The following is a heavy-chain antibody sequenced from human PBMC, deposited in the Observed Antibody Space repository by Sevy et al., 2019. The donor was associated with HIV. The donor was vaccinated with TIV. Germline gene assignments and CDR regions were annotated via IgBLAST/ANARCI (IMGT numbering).Heavy chain of an antibody. CDR3: AKYAGDFPHFDY. D-gene: IGHD7-27*01. V-gene: IGHV3-23*01. CDR2: ISVSGGFT. J-gene: IGHJ4*02. Sequence: GGSLRLSCAASGFTFSKYAMTWVRQAPGKGLEWVSAISVSGGFTYYADSVEGRFTISRDNSKKTLYLQMNSLRAEDTALYYCAKYAGDFPHFDYWGQGTLVTVSS. CDR1: GFTFSKYA.